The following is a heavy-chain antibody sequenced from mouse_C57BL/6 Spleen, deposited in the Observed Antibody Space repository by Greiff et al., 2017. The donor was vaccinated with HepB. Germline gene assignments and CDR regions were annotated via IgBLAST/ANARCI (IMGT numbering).Heavy chain of an antibody. CDR2: IDPSDSYT. CDR1: GYTFTSYW. D-gene: IGHD2-1*01. Sequence: QVQLQQPGAELVKPGASVKLSCKASGYTFTSYWMQWVKQRPGQGLEWIGEIDPSDSYTNYNQKFKGKATLTVDTSSSTAYMQLSSLTSEDSAVYYCARGRSMGNYEILGAYWGQGTLVTVSA. V-gene: IGHV1-50*01. CDR3: ARGRSMGNYEILGAY. J-gene: IGHJ3*01.